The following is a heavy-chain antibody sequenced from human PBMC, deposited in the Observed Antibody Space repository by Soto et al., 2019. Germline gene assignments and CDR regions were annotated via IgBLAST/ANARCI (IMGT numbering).Heavy chain of an antibody. D-gene: IGHD5-12*01. Sequence: QVQLVQSGAELKKPWSSVKVSCKASGGTFSSFGISWVWQAPGQGLEWMGGIIPVFGRPNYAQRFRGRLTITADESTNTGYMELIDLTSEDTAVYYCAREGSGYNFWGQGTQVTVSS. J-gene: IGHJ1*01. V-gene: IGHV1-69*01. CDR1: GGTFSSFG. CDR2: IIPVFGRP. CDR3: AREGSGYNF.